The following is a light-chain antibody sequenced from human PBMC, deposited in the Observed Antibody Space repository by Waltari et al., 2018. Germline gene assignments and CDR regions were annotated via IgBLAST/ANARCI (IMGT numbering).Light chain of an antibody. CDR1: SSDVGGHNY. CDR2: DVN. CDR3: CSFAGGFTWV. V-gene: IGLV2-11*01. Sequence: QSALTQPRSMSGSPGQAVTISCSGTSSDVGGHNYVTWYQQHPGKAPKLVSYDVNNRPSGVPERFSGSKSGNTASLTISGLQSEDEADYYCCSFAGGFTWVFGEGTRLTVL. J-gene: IGLJ3*02.